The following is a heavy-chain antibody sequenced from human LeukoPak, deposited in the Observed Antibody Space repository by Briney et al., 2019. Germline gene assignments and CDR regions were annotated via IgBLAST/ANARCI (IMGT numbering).Heavy chain of an antibody. J-gene: IGHJ5*02. D-gene: IGHD1-26*01. Sequence: GGSLRLSCAASGFTFSSYDMHWVRQATGKGLEWVSGIGTGGDTYYAGSVKGRFTISRENAKNSLYLQMNSLRAGDTAVYYCVRGAVGFDPWGQGTLVTVSS. CDR2: IGTGGDT. CDR3: VRGAVGFDP. V-gene: IGHV3-13*01. CDR1: GFTFSSYD.